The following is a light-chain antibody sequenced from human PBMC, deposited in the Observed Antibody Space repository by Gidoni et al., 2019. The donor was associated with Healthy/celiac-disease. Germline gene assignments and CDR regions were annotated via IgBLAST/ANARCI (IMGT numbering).Light chain of an antibody. CDR1: SSDVGSYNL. Sequence: QSALTQPASGSGSTGQSNTISCTGTSSDVGSYNLVSWYPQDPGKAPQLMIYEGRKRPSGVSNRFSGSKAGKPASLTICGLQAEDGADYYCCSYAGSSTWVFGGGTKLTVL. CDR3: CSYAGSSTWV. J-gene: IGLJ3*02. CDR2: EGR. V-gene: IGLV2-23*01.